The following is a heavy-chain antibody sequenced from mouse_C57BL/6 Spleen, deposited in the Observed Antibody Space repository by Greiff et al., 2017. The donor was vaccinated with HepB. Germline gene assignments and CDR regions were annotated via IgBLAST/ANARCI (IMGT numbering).Heavy chain of an antibody. J-gene: IGHJ1*03. D-gene: IGHD2-5*01. CDR3: ARGGYYSNPHWYFDV. CDR1: GFTFSDYG. V-gene: IGHV5-17*01. Sequence: EVQLQESGGGLVKPGGSLKLSCAASGFTFSDYGMHWVRQAPEKGLEWVAYISSGSSTIYYADTVKGRFTISRDNAKNTLFLQMTSLRSEDTAMYYCARGGYYSNPHWYFDVWGTGTTVTVSS. CDR2: ISSGSSTI.